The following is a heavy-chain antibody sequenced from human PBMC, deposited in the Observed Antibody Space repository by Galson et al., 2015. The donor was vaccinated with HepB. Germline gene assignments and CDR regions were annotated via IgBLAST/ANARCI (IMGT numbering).Heavy chain of an antibody. V-gene: IGHV1-46*04. CDR3: ARARSRYNWFDP. Sequence: SVKVSCKASGYTFTSYYMHWVRQAPGQGLEWMGIINPSGGSTSYAQKLQGRVTMTRDTSTSTVYMELSSLRSEDTAVYYCARARSRYNWFDPWGQGTLVTVSS. D-gene: IGHD1-14*01. CDR2: INPSGGST. CDR1: GYTFTSYY. J-gene: IGHJ5*02.